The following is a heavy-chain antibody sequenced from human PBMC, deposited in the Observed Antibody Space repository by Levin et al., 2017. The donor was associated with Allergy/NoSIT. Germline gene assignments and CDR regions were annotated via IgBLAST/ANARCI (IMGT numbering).Heavy chain of an antibody. CDR2: INPSSGVT. CDR3: ARDSGYCSSSGGYYFDF. J-gene: IGHJ4*02. D-gene: IGHD2-2*01. Sequence: ASVKVSCKASGYTFTGYYLHWVRQAPGQGLEWMGWINPSSGVTDYGQKFQGRVTMTRDTSISTAYMELSRLRSDDTAVYYCARDSGYCSSSGGYYFDFWGQGTLVTVSS. CDR1: GYTFTGYY. V-gene: IGHV1-2*02.